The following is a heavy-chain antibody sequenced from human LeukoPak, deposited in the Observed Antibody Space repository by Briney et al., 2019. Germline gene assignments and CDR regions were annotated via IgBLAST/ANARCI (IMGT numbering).Heavy chain of an antibody. Sequence: GGSLRLSCAASGFPFRDYYMTWIRQAPGKGLEWISYISRSGDTLYYADSVEGRFTISRDNAKNSLFLQMDSLRAEDTAVYYCARGVQPGIVQWSLDYWGQGALVTVSS. V-gene: IGHV3-11*04. CDR3: ARGVQPGIVQWSLDY. CDR2: ISRSGDTL. D-gene: IGHD2-8*01. J-gene: IGHJ4*02. CDR1: GFPFRDYY.